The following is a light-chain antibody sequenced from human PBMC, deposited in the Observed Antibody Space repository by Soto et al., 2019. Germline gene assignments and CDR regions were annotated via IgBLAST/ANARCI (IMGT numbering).Light chain of an antibody. V-gene: IGKV1-5*01. CDR1: QSISSW. Sequence: IQMTQSPSTLSASVGDRVTITCRASQSISSWLAWYQQKPGEAPKLLIYDVSSLESGVPSRFSGSGSGTEFTLTISSLQPDDFATYYCQQCNTFWTFGQGTKVDIK. CDR3: QQCNTFWT. J-gene: IGKJ1*01. CDR2: DVS.